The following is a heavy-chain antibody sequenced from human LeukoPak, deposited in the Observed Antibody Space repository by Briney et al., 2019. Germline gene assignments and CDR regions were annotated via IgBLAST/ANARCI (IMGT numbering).Heavy chain of an antibody. CDR3: AREYTLYRSGWFLDY. D-gene: IGHD6-19*01. Sequence: PSETLSLTCAVSGGSISSSNWWSWVRQPPGKGLEWIGSIDYSGRTYYNPSLKSRATISIDTSKNQFSLKLSSVTAADTAAYYCAREYTLYRSGWFLDYWGQGTVVAVSS. CDR1: GGSISSSNW. CDR2: IDYSGRT. J-gene: IGHJ4*02. V-gene: IGHV4-4*02.